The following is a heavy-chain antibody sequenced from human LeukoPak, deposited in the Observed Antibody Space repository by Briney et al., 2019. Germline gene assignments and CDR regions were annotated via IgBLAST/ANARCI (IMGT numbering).Heavy chain of an antibody. CDR2: INGDGGTT. J-gene: IGHJ4*02. V-gene: IGHV3-74*01. Sequence: PGGSLRLSCAASGFTFSSYWMHWVRQAPGKGLVWVSRINGDGGTTTYAESVKGRFTISRDNAKSTLYLQMNSLRLEDTAVYYCARAYRSRWYYFDYWGQGALVTLSS. D-gene: IGHD6-13*01. CDR1: GFTFSSYW. CDR3: ARAYRSRWYYFDY.